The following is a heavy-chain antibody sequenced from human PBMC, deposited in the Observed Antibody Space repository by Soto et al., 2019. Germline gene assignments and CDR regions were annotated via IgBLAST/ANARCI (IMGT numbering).Heavy chain of an antibody. CDR3: ASIPRRGYSYGIDY. Sequence: QVQLQESGPGLVKPSQTLSLTCNVSGASISSGTSYWTWIRQHPGEGLEWIGHIYFTGATYSNPSLRSRLTMSVSTSKNQFSLQLTSVTAADTDTYYCASIPRRGYSYGIDYWGQGTLVTVSS. V-gene: IGHV4-31*03. CDR2: IYFTGAT. D-gene: IGHD2-21*02. J-gene: IGHJ4*02. CDR1: GASISSGTSY.